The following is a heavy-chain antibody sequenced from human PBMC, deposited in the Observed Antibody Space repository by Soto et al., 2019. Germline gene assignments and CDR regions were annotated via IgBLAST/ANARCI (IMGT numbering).Heavy chain of an antibody. Sequence: GGSLRLSCAASGFTFSNACMNWVRQAPGKGLEWVGRIKSKTDGGTTDYAAPVKGRFTISRDDSKNTLYLQMSSLKTEDTAVYYCPTDPIGNTMIVVVTPGTPFDYWGQGTLVTVSS. CDR2: IKSKTDGGTT. J-gene: IGHJ4*02. D-gene: IGHD3-22*01. V-gene: IGHV3-15*07. CDR3: PTDPIGNTMIVVVTPGTPFDY. CDR1: GFTFSNAC.